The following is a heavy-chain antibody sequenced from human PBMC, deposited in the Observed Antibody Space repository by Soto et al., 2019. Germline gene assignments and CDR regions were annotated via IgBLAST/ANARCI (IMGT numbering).Heavy chain of an antibody. D-gene: IGHD2-2*01. CDR1: GYTFTSYG. CDR2: ISAYNGNT. V-gene: IGHV1-18*01. CDR3: ARGGDCSSTSCYDWFDP. Sequence: ASVKVSCKASGYTFTSYGISWVRQAPGQGLEWMGWISAYNGNTNYAQKLQGRVTMTTDTSTSTAYMELRSLRPDDTAVYYCARGGDCSSTSCYDWFDPWGQGTLVTVSS. J-gene: IGHJ5*02.